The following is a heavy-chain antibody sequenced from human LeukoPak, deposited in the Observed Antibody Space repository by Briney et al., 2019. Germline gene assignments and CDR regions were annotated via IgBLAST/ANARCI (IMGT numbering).Heavy chain of an antibody. CDR3: ARWGYTNNYYYFDN. Sequence: GGSLRLSCTASGFTFSTYWMGWVRQASGKGLEWVANINQDVSTKYYLGSVKGRFTISRDNAETSLYLHMNGLRAEDTAVYYCARWGYTNNYYYFDNWGQGTLVTVSS. D-gene: IGHD2-2*02. V-gene: IGHV3-7*04. CDR2: INQDVSTK. J-gene: IGHJ4*02. CDR1: GFTFSTYW.